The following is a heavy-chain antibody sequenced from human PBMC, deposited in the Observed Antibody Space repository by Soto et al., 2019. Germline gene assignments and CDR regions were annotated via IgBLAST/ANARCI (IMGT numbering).Heavy chain of an antibody. D-gene: IGHD6-13*01. CDR3: ARGYSSKWYYFDY. CDR1: GVSINNNNW. CDR2: IYPDGTT. J-gene: IGHJ4*02. V-gene: IGHV4-4*02. Sequence: PSETLSLTCAVSGVSINNNNWWNWVRQPPGKGLDWIGEIYPDGTTHYSPSLRSRVTMSVDKSKNQFFLRLRSVTAADTAVYYCARGYSSKWYYFDYWGQGVQVTV.